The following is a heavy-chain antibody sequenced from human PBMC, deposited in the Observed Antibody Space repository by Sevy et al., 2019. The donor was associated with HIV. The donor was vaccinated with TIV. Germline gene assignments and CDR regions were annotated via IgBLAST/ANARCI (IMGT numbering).Heavy chain of an antibody. D-gene: IGHD3-22*01. CDR3: ARVSSIYYDRGYFYAMDV. V-gene: IGHV3-7*01. CDR2: IKQDGSEK. CDR1: GFSFSWYW. Sequence: GGSLRLSCAASGFSFSWYWMSWVRQTPEKGLEWVANIKQDGSEKNYVDSVKGRFTISRDNAKNSLYLQMNSLRVDDTAVYFCARVSSIYYDRGYFYAMDVWGQGTTVTVSS. J-gene: IGHJ6*02.